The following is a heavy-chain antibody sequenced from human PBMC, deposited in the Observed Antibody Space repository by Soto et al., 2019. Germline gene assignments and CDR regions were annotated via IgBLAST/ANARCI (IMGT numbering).Heavy chain of an antibody. J-gene: IGHJ3*02. V-gene: IGHV1-69*08. CDR1: GGTFSSYT. CDR3: ARDKTTVTTSDAFDI. Sequence: QVQLVQSGAEVKKPGSSVKVSCKASGGTFSSYTISWVRQAPGQGLEWMGRIIPILGLANYAQKFQGRVTITADKSTSTAYMELSSLRSEDTAVYYCARDKTTVTTSDAFDIWGQGTMVTVSS. D-gene: IGHD4-17*01. CDR2: IIPILGLA.